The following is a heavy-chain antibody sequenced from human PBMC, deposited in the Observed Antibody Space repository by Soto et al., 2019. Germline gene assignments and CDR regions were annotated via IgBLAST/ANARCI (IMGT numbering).Heavy chain of an antibody. J-gene: IGHJ5*01. CDR2: MNPNSGNT. CDR3: TRAYGAETFDF. V-gene: IGHV1-8*02. D-gene: IGHD3-10*01. Sequence: ASVKVSCKASGYTFTGYYMHWVRQAPGHGLEWMGWMNPNSGNTGYAQNFRGRVTMTQNTAIGTAYMELSSLRSDDTATYYCTRAYGAETFDFWGQGTRGTVSS. CDR1: GYTFTGYY.